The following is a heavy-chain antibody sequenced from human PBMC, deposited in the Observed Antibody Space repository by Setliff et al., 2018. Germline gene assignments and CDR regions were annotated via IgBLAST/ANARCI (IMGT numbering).Heavy chain of an antibody. D-gene: IGHD5-18*01. CDR3: ARGGRDSYGRGHAFDM. CDR2: ISHRGST. Sequence: SETLSLTCNISGVSLSGHYWTWIRQPPGKGLEWVGYISHRGSTNYSPPLKSRATLSVDTSKNQFSLKLTSVTAADTAVYFCARGGRDSYGRGHAFDMWGQGTMVTVSS. CDR1: GVSLSGHY. V-gene: IGHV4-59*11. J-gene: IGHJ3*02.